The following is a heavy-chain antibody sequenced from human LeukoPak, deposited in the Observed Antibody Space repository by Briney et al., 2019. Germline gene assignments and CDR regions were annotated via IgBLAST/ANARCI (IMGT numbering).Heavy chain of an antibody. CDR2: ISSSGSTI. D-gene: IGHD3-10*02. J-gene: IGHJ6*04. V-gene: IGHV3-48*03. CDR3: AELGITMIGGV. CDR1: GFTFSSYE. Sequence: PGGSLRLSCAASGFTFSSYEMNWVRQAPGKGLEWVSYISSSGSTIYYADSVKGRFTIPRDNAKNSLYLQMNSLGAEDTAVYYCAELGITMIGGVWGKGTTVTISS.